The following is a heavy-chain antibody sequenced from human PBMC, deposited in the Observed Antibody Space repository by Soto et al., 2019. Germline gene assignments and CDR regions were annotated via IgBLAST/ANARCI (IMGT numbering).Heavy chain of an antibody. J-gene: IGHJ4*02. V-gene: IGHV3-23*01. Sequence: GESLRLSCEASGFTLRNYAMTWVRQAPGKGLEWVTLISANDVGTYYADSVKTRFTISTDQSRNTVYLQMDSLRADDTAIYYWAKAKNDYNWDNRPPFDYWGQGTLVTVSS. CDR1: GFTLRNYA. CDR3: AKAKNDYNWDNRPPFDY. D-gene: IGHD1-20*01. CDR2: ISANDVGT.